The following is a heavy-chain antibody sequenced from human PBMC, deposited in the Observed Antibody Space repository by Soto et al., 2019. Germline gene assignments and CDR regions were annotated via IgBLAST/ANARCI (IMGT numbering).Heavy chain of an antibody. D-gene: IGHD6-6*01. CDR1: GFTFSSYW. CDR2: INSDGSST. Sequence: EVQLVESGGGLVQPGGSLRLSCAASGFTFSSYWMHWVRQAPGKGLVWVSRINSDGSSTSDADSVKGRFTISRDNAKNTLYLQMNSLRAEDTAVYYCARSSISAPIWNYWGQGTLVTVSS. J-gene: IGHJ4*02. CDR3: ARSSISAPIWNY. V-gene: IGHV3-74*01.